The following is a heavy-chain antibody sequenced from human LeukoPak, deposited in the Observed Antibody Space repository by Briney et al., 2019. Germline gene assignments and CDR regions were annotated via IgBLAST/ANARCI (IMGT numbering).Heavy chain of an antibody. D-gene: IGHD3-3*01. CDR2: IYHSGST. V-gene: IGHV4-4*02. CDR1: GGSISSSNW. CDR3: ASRVVWYGIYYFDS. Sequence: SETLSLTCAVSGGSISSSNWWSWVRQPPGKGLEWIGEIYHSGSTNYIPSLKSRVTISVDKSKNQFSLRLSSVTAADTAVYYCASRVVWYGIYYFDSWGQGTLVTVSS. J-gene: IGHJ4*02.